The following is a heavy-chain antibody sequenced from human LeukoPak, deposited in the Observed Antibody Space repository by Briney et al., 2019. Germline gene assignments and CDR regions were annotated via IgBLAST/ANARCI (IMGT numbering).Heavy chain of an antibody. CDR3: ARNSGWYGIS. Sequence: GGSLRLSCAASDFSFTTYAMSWVRQAPGKGLEWVSSISGGDPTTYYADSVRGRFTISRDNYKNTLYLQLTSLSDDDTAVYFCARNSGWYGISWGQGTLVIVSS. D-gene: IGHD6-19*01. J-gene: IGHJ4*02. CDR1: DFSFTTYA. CDR2: ISGGDPTT. V-gene: IGHV3-23*01.